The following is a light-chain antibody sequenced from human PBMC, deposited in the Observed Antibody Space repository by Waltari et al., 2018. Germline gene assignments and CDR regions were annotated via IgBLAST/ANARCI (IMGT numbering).Light chain of an antibody. CDR1: SSDVGAYNY. V-gene: IGLV2-14*03. J-gene: IGLJ2*01. CDR3: SSYISSSTLEL. Sequence: QSALTQPASVSGSPGQSITISCTGTSSDVGAYNYVSWYQQHPGKAPKLIIFDVSNRPSGVANRFSGSKSCNTASLTISGLQAEYEADYYCSSYISSSTLELFGGGTSLTVL. CDR2: DVS.